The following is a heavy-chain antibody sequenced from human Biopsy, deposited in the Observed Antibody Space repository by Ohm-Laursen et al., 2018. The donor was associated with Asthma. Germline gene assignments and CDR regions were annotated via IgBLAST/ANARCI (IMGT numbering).Heavy chain of an antibody. J-gene: IGHJ5*02. Sequence: SETLSLTCSVSGYSINIGDYYWSWIRQHPVKGLEWIGYIYYSGSTHYNPSLKSRVSISLDTSKNQFSLSLTSVTAADTAVYYCARTTYGDDGFDPWGQGTLVTVSS. D-gene: IGHD4-17*01. CDR3: ARTTYGDDGFDP. CDR1: GYSINIGDYY. CDR2: IYYSGST. V-gene: IGHV4-31*03.